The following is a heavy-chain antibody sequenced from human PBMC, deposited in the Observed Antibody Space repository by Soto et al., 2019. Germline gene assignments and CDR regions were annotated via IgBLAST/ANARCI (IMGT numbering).Heavy chain of an antibody. D-gene: IGHD2-2*01. CDR3: ARVSTVVVPAAYY. V-gene: IGHV1-46*01. J-gene: IGHJ4*02. CDR2: INPSGGST. CDR1: GYTFTSYY. Sequence: SVKVSCKASGYTFTSYYMHWVRQAPGQGLEWMGIINPSGGSTSYAQKFQGRVTVTRDTSTSTVYMELSSLRSEDTAVYYCARVSTVVVPAAYYWGQGTLVTVSS.